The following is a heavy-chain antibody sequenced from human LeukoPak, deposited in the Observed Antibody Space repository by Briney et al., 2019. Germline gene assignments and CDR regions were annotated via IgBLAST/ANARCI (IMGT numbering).Heavy chain of an antibody. CDR3: ARRGLVEVGARNYYYMDV. V-gene: IGHV4-38-2*02. CDR1: GYSISSGYY. CDR2: IYHSGST. Sequence: SETLSLTCTVSGYSISSGYYWGWIRQPPGKGLEWIGSIYHSGSTYYNPSLKSRVTISVDTSKNQFSLKLSSVTAADTAVYYCARRGLVEVGARNYYYMDVWGKGTTVTISS. D-gene: IGHD1-26*01. J-gene: IGHJ6*03.